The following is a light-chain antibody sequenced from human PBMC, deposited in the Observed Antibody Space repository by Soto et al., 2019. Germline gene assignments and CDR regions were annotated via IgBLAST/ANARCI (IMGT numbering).Light chain of an antibody. CDR2: GAS. Sequence: EIVLTQSPGTLSLSPGERATLSCRASQSVSSSYLAWYQQKPGQAPRLLIYGASSRSTGSPDRFSGSGSGTDFTLTITRLQPEDFAVYYCQQYCSSLLTFGPGTKVDIK. V-gene: IGKV3-20*01. CDR3: QQYCSSLLT. J-gene: IGKJ3*01. CDR1: QSVSSSY.